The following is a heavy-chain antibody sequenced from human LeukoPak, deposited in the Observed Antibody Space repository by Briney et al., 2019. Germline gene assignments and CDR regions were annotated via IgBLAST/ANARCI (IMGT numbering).Heavy chain of an antibody. D-gene: IGHD5-12*01. CDR3: AKASSDYDKFPFFDY. Sequence: QSGGSLRLSCAASGFTFSSYAMSWVRQAPGKGLEWVSGISNSGHSAFCADTVKGRFTISRDSSKKTLYLQMDSLRAEDAALYYCAKASSDYDKFPFFDYWGQGTPVTVSS. J-gene: IGHJ4*02. CDR2: ISNSGHSA. CDR1: GFTFSSYA. V-gene: IGHV3-23*01.